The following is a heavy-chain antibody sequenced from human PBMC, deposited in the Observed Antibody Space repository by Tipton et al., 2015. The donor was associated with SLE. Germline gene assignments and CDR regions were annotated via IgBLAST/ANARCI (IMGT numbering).Heavy chain of an antibody. Sequence: SLRLSCAASGFTFSSYWMSWVRQAPGKGLEWVSAISGSGGSTYYADSVKGRFTISRDNSKNTLYLQMNSLRAEDTAVYYCAKDQAKWELSGAFDIWGQGTMVTVSS. V-gene: IGHV3-23*01. CDR1: GFTFSSYW. D-gene: IGHD1-26*01. J-gene: IGHJ3*02. CDR3: AKDQAKWELSGAFDI. CDR2: ISGSGGST.